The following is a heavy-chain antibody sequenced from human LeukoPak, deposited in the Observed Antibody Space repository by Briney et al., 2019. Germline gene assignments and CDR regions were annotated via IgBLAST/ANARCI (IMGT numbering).Heavy chain of an antibody. CDR3: AKLRSGWRNDALDI. CDR2: IYSGGST. J-gene: IGHJ3*02. Sequence: GGSLRLSCAASEFSVGSNYMTWVRQAPGKGLEWVSLIYSGGSTYYADSVKGRFTISRDNSKNTLYLQMNSLRAEDTAVYYCAKLRSGWRNDALDIWGQGTMVTVSS. CDR1: EFSVGSNY. D-gene: IGHD6-19*01. V-gene: IGHV3-66*01.